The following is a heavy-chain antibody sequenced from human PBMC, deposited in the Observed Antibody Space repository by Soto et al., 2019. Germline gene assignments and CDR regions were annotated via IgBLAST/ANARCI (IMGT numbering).Heavy chain of an antibody. CDR3: ARAKLASIAARPDDY. CDR2: ISYDGSNK. J-gene: IGHJ4*02. D-gene: IGHD6-6*01. Sequence: QVQLVESGGGVVQPGRSLRLSCAASGFTFSSYAIHWVRQAPGKGLEWVAVISYDGSNKYYADSVKGRFTISRDNSKNTLYLQMNSLRAEDTAVYYCARAKLASIAARPDDYWGQGTLVTVSS. CDR1: GFTFSSYA. V-gene: IGHV3-30-3*01.